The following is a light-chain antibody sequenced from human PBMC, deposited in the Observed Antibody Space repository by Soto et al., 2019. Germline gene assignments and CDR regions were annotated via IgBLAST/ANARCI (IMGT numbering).Light chain of an antibody. Sequence: EIALTQSPGTLSLSPGERATLSCRASQSVSSSYLAWYQQKPGQAPRLLIYGASSRATGIPDRFSGSGSGSDFTLTISRLEPEDFAVYYCQQYGGSFRVFGPGTKVDIK. CDR3: QQYGGSFRV. CDR2: GAS. J-gene: IGKJ3*01. V-gene: IGKV3-20*01. CDR1: QSVSSSY.